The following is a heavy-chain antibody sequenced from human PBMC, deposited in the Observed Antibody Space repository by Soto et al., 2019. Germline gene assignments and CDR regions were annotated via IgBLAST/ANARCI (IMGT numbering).Heavy chain of an antibody. J-gene: IGHJ6*02. CDR1: GGSISSGGYY. CDR2: IYYSGST. Sequence: SDTLSLTCTVSGGSISSGGYYWSWIRQHPGKGLEWIGYIYYSGSTYYNPSLKSRVTISVDTSKNQFSLKLSSVTAADTAVYYCARELRFGEDYSGMDVWGQGTTVTVSS. V-gene: IGHV4-31*03. D-gene: IGHD3-10*01. CDR3: ARELRFGEDYSGMDV.